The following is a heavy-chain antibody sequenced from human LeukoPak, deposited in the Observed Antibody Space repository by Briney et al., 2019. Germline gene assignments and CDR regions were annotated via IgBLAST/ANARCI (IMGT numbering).Heavy chain of an antibody. CDR1: GYTFTGYY. D-gene: IGHD2-15*01. V-gene: IGHV1-3*01. J-gene: IGHJ6*03. CDR2: MNAGNGNT. Sequence: ASVKVSCKASGYTFTGYYMHWVRQAPGRRPEWMGWMNAGNGNTKYSQKFQGRITLIRDTSAATAYMELSSLRHDDLAVYYCARGRGTSGSNRDFYYYYYMDVWGKGTTVTVSS. CDR3: ARGRGTSGSNRDFYYYYYMDV.